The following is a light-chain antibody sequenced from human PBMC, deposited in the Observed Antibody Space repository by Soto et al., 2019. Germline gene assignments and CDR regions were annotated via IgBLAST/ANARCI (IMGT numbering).Light chain of an antibody. J-gene: IGKJ1*01. V-gene: IGKV1-5*01. CDR1: QSISSW. CDR3: QRYNSYPWA. CDR2: DVS. Sequence: DIPMTQSPSTLSASVGDRVTITCRASQSISSWLAWYQQKPGKAPKLLIYDVSSLESGVPSRFSGSGSGTEFILSITSLQPDDFASYYCQRYNSYPWAFGQGTKVEIK.